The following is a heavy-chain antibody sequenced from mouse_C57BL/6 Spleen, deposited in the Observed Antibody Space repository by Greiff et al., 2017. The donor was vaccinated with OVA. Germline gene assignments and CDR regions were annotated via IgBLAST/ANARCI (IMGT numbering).Heavy chain of an antibody. CDR1: GYTFTSYW. CDR2: IHPNSGST. J-gene: IGHJ2*01. V-gene: IGHV1-64*01. Sequence: QVQLKQPGAELVKPGASVKLSCKASGYTFTSYWMHWVKQRPGQGLEWIGMIHPNSGSTNYNEKFKSKATLTVDKSSSTAYMQLSSLTSEDSAVYYCARFYDGYYVYFDYWGQGTTLTVSS. CDR3: ARFYDGYYVYFDY. D-gene: IGHD2-3*01.